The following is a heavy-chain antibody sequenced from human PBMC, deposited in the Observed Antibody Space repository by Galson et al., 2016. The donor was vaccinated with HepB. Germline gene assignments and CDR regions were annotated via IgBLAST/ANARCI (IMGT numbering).Heavy chain of an antibody. Sequence: SLRLSCAASGFTFSNCGMHWVRQAPGKGLEWVAVIWYDGSNKYYIDSVKSRSTISRDNSKTTLYLPMDSLRADDTAVYNCARDASDYAPTVLSDGMDVWGQATTVTVSS. J-gene: IGHJ6*02. CDR1: GFTFSNCG. D-gene: IGHD4/OR15-4a*01. CDR3: ARDASDYAPTVLSDGMDV. V-gene: IGHV3-33*01. CDR2: IWYDGSNK.